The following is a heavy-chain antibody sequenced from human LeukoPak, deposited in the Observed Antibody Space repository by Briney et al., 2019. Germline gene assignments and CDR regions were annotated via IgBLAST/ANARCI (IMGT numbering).Heavy chain of an antibody. J-gene: IGHJ4*02. CDR3: ARGPAADY. Sequence: PSETLSLTCAVYGGSFSGYYWSWIRQPPGKGLEWIGEINHSGSTNYNPPLKSRVTISVDTSKNQFSLKLSSVTAADTAVYYCARGPAADYWGQGTLVTVSS. CDR2: INHSGST. D-gene: IGHD2-15*01. CDR1: GGSFSGYY. V-gene: IGHV4-34*01.